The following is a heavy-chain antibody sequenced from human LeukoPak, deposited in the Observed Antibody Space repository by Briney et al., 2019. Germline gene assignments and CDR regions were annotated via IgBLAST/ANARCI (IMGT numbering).Heavy chain of an antibody. CDR3: GRVEGTCYFYFGY. CDR2: ISAYNGNT. CDR1: GYTFTSYG. Sequence: VSVKVSCKASGYTFTSYGISWVRQAPGQGLEWMGWISAYNGNTNYAQKFQGRVTITTDESTSTAYMELSSLRSEDTAVYYCGRVEGTCYFYFGYLGQGTLVTVSS. V-gene: IGHV1-18*01. D-gene: IGHD3-9*01. J-gene: IGHJ4*02.